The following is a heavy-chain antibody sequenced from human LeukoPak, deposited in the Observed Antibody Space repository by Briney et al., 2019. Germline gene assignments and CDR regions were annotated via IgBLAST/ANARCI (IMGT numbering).Heavy chain of an antibody. CDR2: MNPNSGNT. CDR3: ARSAQERGYSYGLH. D-gene: IGHD5-18*01. V-gene: IGHV1-8*01. J-gene: IGHJ1*01. CDR1: GYTFTSYD. Sequence: GASVKVSCKASGYTFTSYDINWVRQATGQGLEWMGWMNPNSGNTGYAQKFQGRVTMTRNTSISTAYMELSSLRSEDTAVYYCARSAQERGYSYGLHWGQGTLVTVSS.